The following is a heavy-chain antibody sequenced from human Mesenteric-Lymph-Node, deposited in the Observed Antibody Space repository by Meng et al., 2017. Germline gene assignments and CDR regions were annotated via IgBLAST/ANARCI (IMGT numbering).Heavy chain of an antibody. CDR1: GGSLSGYY. CDR3: ARGGATPMIIKY. Sequence: QGQRKQWGAEVWKPSETLSRTCAVYGGSLSGYYWSWIRQPPGKGLEWMGEVYHNGVTKYSPSLRSRVVISIDTSKNQFSLNLRSVSAADTAMYYCARGGATPMIIKYWGPGTLVTVSS. V-gene: IGHV4-34*02. J-gene: IGHJ4*02. CDR2: VYHNGVT. D-gene: IGHD3-10*01.